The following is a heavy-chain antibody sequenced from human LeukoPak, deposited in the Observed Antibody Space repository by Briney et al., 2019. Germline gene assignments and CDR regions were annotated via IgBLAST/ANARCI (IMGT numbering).Heavy chain of an antibody. CDR3: ATAPNWNDAPFDY. CDR2: FDPEDGET. V-gene: IGHV1-24*01. D-gene: IGHD1-20*01. CDR1: GYTLTELS. J-gene: IGHJ4*02. Sequence: ASVKVSCKVSGYTLTELSMHWVRQAPGKGLEWMGGFDPEDGETIYAQKFQGRVTMTEDTSTDTAYMELGSLRSEDTAVYYCATAPNWNDAPFDYWGQGTLVTVSS.